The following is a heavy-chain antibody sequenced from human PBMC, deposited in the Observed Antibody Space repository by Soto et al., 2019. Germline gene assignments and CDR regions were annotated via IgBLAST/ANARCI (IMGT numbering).Heavy chain of an antibody. J-gene: IGHJ6*04. CDR2: ISYDGSNK. CDR1: GFTFSSYG. Sequence: PGGSLRLSCAASGFTFSSYGMHWVRQAPGKGLEWVAVISYDGSNKYYADSVKGRFTISRDNSKNTVYLQMNSLRAEDTAVYYCARDDVLCDGGRCYGVSLVVRRKGTTVTVPQ. D-gene: IGHD2-15*01. CDR3: ARDDVLCDGGRCYGVSLVV. V-gene: IGHV3-30*03.